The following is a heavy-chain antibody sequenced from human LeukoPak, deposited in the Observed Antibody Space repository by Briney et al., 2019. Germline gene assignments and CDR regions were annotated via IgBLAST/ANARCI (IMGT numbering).Heavy chain of an antibody. V-gene: IGHV3-21*01. CDR3: ARESVSYGVVPAAIINWFDP. CDR1: GFTFSSYS. D-gene: IGHD2-2*01. CDR2: ISSSSSYM. J-gene: IGHJ5*02. Sequence: GGSLRLSCAASGFTFSSYSMNWVRQAPGKGLEWVSSISSSSSYMFYADSLKGRFTISRDNAKNSLYLQMNSLRAEDTAVYYCARESVSYGVVPAAIINWFDPWGQGTLVTVSS.